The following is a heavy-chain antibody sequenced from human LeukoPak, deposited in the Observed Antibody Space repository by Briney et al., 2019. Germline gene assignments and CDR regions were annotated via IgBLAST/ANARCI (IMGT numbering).Heavy chain of an antibody. CDR3: AKDGKMTTVTTTTPWFDP. J-gene: IGHJ5*02. Sequence: PGGSLRLSCAASGFTFSSYSMNWVRQAPGKGLEWVSAISGSGGSTYYADSVKGRFTISRDNSKNTLYLQMNSLRAEDTAVYYCAKDGKMTTVTTTTPWFDPWGQGTLVTVSS. V-gene: IGHV3-23*01. CDR2: ISGSGGST. D-gene: IGHD4-17*01. CDR1: GFTFSSYS.